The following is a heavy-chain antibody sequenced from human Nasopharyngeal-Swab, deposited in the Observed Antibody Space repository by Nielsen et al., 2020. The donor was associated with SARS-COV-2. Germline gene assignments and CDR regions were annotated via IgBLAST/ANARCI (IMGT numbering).Heavy chain of an antibody. Sequence: GESLKISCAASGFTFSSYAMHWVRQAPGKGLEWVAVISYDGSNKYYADSVKGRFTISRDNSKNTLYLQMNSLRAEDTALYYCAKERDGGPVDYWGQGTLVTVSS. CDR1: GFTFSSYA. CDR3: AKERDGGPVDY. CDR2: ISYDGSNK. V-gene: IGHV3-30*04. D-gene: IGHD4-23*01. J-gene: IGHJ4*02.